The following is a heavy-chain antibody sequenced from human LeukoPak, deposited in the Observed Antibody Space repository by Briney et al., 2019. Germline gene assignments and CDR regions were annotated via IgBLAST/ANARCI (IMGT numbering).Heavy chain of an antibody. Sequence: ASVKVSCKASRYTFTTYDIDWVRQAAGQGLEWMGWMNPNSGNTGYAQKFQGRVTMTRNTSISTAYMELSSLRSEDTAVYYCARDAINYYGMDVWGQGTTVTVSS. CDR2: MNPNSGNT. V-gene: IGHV1-8*02. CDR3: ARDAINYYGMDV. D-gene: IGHD2-21*01. J-gene: IGHJ6*02. CDR1: RYTFTTYD.